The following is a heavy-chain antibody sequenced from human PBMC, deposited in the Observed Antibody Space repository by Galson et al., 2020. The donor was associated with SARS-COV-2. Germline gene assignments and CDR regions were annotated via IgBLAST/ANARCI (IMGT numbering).Heavy chain of an antibody. Sequence: GGSLRLSCAASGFTFNNHGMHWVRQAPGKGLEWVAFSRFDGSYEYYAEYVKGRFTISRDNSKNMLYLQMSSLRVEDTAVFYCAKDRAFLEWSPLDVWGQGILVTVSS. D-gene: IGHD3-3*02. CDR3: AKDRAFLEWSPLDV. V-gene: IGHV3-30*02. CDR2: SRFDGSYE. CDR1: GFTFNNHG. J-gene: IGHJ4*02.